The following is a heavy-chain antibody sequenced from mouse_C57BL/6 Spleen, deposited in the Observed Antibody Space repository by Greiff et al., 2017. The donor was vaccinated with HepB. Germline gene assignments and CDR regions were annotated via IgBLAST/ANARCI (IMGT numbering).Heavy chain of an antibody. Sequence: VKLMESGAELARPGASVKMSCKASGYTFTSYTMHWVKQRPGQGLEWIGYINPSSGYTKYNQKFKDKATLTADKSSSTAYMQLSSLTSEDSAVYYCARDYDYDLDFDYWGQGTTLTVSS. CDR1: GYTFTSYT. J-gene: IGHJ2*01. V-gene: IGHV1-4*01. D-gene: IGHD2-4*01. CDR2: INPSSGYT. CDR3: ARDYDYDLDFDY.